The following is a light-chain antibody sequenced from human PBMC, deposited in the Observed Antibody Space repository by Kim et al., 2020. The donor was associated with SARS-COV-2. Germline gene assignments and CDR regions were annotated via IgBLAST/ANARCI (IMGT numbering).Light chain of an antibody. CDR3: CSYAADSTYV. CDR2: EVS. V-gene: IGLV2-23*02. CDR1: SSDVGSYNL. Sequence: ESITISCTGTSSDVGSYNLVSWYQQHPGKAPKLMIYEVSKRPSGVSNRFSGSKSGNTASLTISGIQAEDEADYYCCSYAADSTYVFGTGTKVTVL. J-gene: IGLJ1*01.